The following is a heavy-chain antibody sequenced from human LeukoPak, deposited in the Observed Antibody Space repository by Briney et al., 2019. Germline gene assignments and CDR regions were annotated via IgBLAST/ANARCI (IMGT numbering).Heavy chain of an antibody. Sequence: GGSLRLSCAASGFSVSSNYMSWVRQAPGKGLEWVSVIYSGGSTYYADSVKGRFTISRDNSKNTLYLQMNSLRDEDTAVYFCARATTTRTRFDYWGQGTLVTVSS. J-gene: IGHJ4*02. V-gene: IGHV3-53*01. CDR3: ARATTTRTRFDY. CDR1: GFSVSSNY. D-gene: IGHD4-17*01. CDR2: IYSGGST.